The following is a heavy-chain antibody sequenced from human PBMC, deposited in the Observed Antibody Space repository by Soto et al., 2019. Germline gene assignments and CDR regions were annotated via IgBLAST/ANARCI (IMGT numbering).Heavy chain of an antibody. J-gene: IGHJ4*02. Sequence: ASVKVSCKASGYTFTNYGISWVRQAPGQGLEWMGWISANNGNTNYEQKHQGRVTMTTDTSTSTAYMELRSLRSDDTAVYYCARDRGSYALDYWGQGTLVTVSS. V-gene: IGHV1-18*01. CDR2: ISANNGNT. CDR1: GYTFTNYG. CDR3: ARDRGSYALDY. D-gene: IGHD1-26*01.